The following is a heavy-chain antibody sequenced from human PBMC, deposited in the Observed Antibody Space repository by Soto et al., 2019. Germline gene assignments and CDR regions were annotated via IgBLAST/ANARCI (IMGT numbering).Heavy chain of an antibody. CDR2: IIPIFGTA. Sequence: QVQLVQSGAEVKKPGSSVTVSCKASGGTFSSYTISWVRQDPGQGLEWMGGIIPIFGTANYAQKFQGRVTITADESTSTADMELSSLRSEDTAVYYCARGNHRCLQLWYFDLWGRGTLGTVSS. CDR3: ARGNHRCLQLWYFDL. J-gene: IGHJ2*01. V-gene: IGHV1-69*12. D-gene: IGHD1-1*01. CDR1: GGTFSSYT.